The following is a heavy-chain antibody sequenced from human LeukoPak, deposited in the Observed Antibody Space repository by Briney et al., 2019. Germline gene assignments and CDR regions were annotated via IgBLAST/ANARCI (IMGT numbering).Heavy chain of an antibody. CDR3: ALTSYYDSSGYWPFDY. CDR1: GGTFSSYA. D-gene: IGHD3-22*01. CDR2: IIPIFGTA. Sequence: SVTVSCKASGGTFSSYAISWVRQAPGQGLEWMGGIIPIFGTANYAQKFQGRVTITTDESTSTAYMELSSLRSEDTAVYYCALTSYYDSSGYWPFDYWGQGTLVTVSS. J-gene: IGHJ4*02. V-gene: IGHV1-69*05.